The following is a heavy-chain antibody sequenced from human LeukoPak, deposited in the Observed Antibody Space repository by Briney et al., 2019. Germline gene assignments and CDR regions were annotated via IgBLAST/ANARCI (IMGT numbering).Heavy chain of an antibody. CDR3: LKEGDGYNWENY. V-gene: IGHV3-23*01. J-gene: IGHJ4*02. CDR1: GFTFIKHA. Sequence: GGSLRLSCAACGFTFIKHAMRWVPQAPGKGLEWVSGISVTGSSPYYADSVKGRFTIARDNSKNTLYLQTDSLRGEDTAVYYCLKEGDGYNWENYWGQGALVIVSS. CDR2: ISVTGSSP. D-gene: IGHD5-24*01.